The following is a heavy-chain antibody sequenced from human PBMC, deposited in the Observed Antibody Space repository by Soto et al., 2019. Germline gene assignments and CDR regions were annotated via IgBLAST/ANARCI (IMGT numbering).Heavy chain of an antibody. CDR3: ARLHLGYCSSTSCYPFAFDI. CDR1: GGSINSYY. J-gene: IGHJ3*02. D-gene: IGHD2-2*01. CDR2: IYYSGST. Sequence: SETLSLTCTVSGGSINSYYWSGIRQPPGKGLEWIGYIYYSGSTNYNPSLKSRVTISVDTSKNQFSLKLSSVTAADTAVYYCARLHLGYCSSTSCYPFAFDIWGQGTMVTVSS. V-gene: IGHV4-59*01.